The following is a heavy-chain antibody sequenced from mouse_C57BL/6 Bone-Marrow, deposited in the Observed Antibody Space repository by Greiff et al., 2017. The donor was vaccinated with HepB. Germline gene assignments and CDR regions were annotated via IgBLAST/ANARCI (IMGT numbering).Heavy chain of an antibody. CDR1: GFNIKDYY. CDR3: TTWILRYPSSFDY. J-gene: IGHJ2*01. V-gene: IGHV14-1*01. Sequence: EVQLQQSGAELVRPGASVKLSCTASGFNIKDYYMHWVKQRPEQGLEWIGRIDPEDGDTEYAPKFQGKATMTADTSSNTDYLQLSSLTSEDTAVYYCTTWILRYPSSFDYWGQGTALTVSS. CDR2: IDPEDGDT. D-gene: IGHD1-1*01.